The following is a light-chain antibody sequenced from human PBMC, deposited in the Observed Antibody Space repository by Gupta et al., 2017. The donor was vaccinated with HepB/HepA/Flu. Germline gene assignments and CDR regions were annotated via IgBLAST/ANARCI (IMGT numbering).Light chain of an antibody. V-gene: IGLV3-21*02. CDR3: QVWDESSEHVV. CDR2: DDD. CDR1: SIGSTN. J-gene: IGLJ2*01. Sequence: SYVLTQPPSESVAPGETATISCGGNSIGSTNVHWYQQKPGQAPVLVVYDDDDRPSGIPEPISVSKSGITATLTIGRVEAGDEADYYCQVWDESSEHVVFGGGTKLTVL.